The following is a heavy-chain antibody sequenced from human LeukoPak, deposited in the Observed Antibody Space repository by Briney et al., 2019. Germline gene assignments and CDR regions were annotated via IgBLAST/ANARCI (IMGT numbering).Heavy chain of an antibody. J-gene: IGHJ4*02. CDR2: INPNSGGT. CDR1: GYTFTGYY. D-gene: IGHD2-2*02. Sequence: GASVKVSCKASGYTFTGYYMHWVRQAPGQGLEWMGWINPNSGGTNYAQKFQGRVTMTRDTSISTAYMELSRLRSDDTAVYYCARGVLSCSSTSCYTGRFDYWGQGTLVTVSS. V-gene: IGHV1-2*02. CDR3: ARGVLSCSSTSCYTGRFDY.